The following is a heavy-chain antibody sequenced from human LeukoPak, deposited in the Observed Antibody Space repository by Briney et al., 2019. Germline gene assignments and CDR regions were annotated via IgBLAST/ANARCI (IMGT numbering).Heavy chain of an antibody. CDR3: APRIAAAGPFDY. D-gene: IGHD6-13*01. CDR1: GGSFSGYY. J-gene: IGHJ4*02. V-gene: IGHV4-34*01. Sequence: SETLSLTCAVYGGSFSGYYRSWIRQPPGKGLEWIGEINHSGSTNYNPSLKSRVTISVDTSKNQFSLKLSSVTAADTAVYYCAPRIAAAGPFDYWGQGTLVTVSS. CDR2: INHSGST.